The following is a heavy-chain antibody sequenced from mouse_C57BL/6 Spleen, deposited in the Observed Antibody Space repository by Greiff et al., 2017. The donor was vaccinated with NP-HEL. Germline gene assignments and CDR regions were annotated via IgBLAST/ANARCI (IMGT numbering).Heavy chain of an antibody. J-gene: IGHJ2*01. CDR1: GYTFTDYE. V-gene: IGHV1-15*01. Sequence: QVQLQQSGAELVRPGASVTLSCKASGYTFTDYEMHWVKQTPVHGLDWIGAIDPETGGTAYNQKFKGKAILTADKSSSTAYMELRSLTSEDSAVYYCTLLLPLRDLYWGQGTTLTVSS. CDR2: IDPETGGT. D-gene: IGHD2-1*01. CDR3: TLLLPLRDLY.